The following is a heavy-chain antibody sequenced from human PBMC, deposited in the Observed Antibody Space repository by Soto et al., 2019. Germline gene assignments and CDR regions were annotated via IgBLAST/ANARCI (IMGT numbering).Heavy chain of an antibody. CDR1: GATVSTDGYY. CDR3: ARLSRLAPLAHTYSYSLDV. CDR2: MSYGGTS. V-gene: IGHV4-61*08. J-gene: IGHJ6*02. Sequence: SETLSLTCTVSGATVSTDGYYWGWIRQPPGKALEWIGYMSYGGTSDYNPSLRSRVTASVHRPKNQFSLILTSVTAADTAVYFCARLSRLAPLAHTYSYSLDVWGQGITVTVSS. D-gene: IGHD1-1*01.